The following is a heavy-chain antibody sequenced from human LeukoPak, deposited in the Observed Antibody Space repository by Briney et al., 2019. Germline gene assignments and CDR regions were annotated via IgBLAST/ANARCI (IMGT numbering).Heavy chain of an antibody. J-gene: IGHJ4*02. CDR1: GFTFGSYS. CDR2: ISSSSYYI. CDR3: ARLRDWNYAIDY. V-gene: IGHV3-21*01. Sequence: PGGSLRLSCAASGFTFGSYSMNWVRQAPGKGLEWVSSISSSSYYIYYADSVKGRFTISRDNAKNSLYLQMNSLRAEDTAVYYCARLRDWNYAIDYWGQGTLVTVSS. D-gene: IGHD1-7*01.